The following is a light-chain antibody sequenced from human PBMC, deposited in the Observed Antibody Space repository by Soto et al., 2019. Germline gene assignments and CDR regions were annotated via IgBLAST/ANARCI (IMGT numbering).Light chain of an antibody. CDR3: SSYTSSSTLWV. Sequence: QSALTQPASVSGSPGQSITISCTGTSSDVGGYNYVSWYQQHPGKAPKLMIYDVSNRPSGVSNRFSGSKSGNTASLTISGLQAEAEADYYCSSYTSSSTLWVFGGGTQLTVL. CDR1: SSDVGGYNY. CDR2: DVS. V-gene: IGLV2-14*01. J-gene: IGLJ3*02.